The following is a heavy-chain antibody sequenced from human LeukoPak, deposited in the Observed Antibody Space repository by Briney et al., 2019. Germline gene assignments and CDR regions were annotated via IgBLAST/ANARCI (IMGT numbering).Heavy chain of an antibody. V-gene: IGHV1-69*02. D-gene: IGHD1-26*01. CDR3: ASGRGSYYGGYYFDY. CDR2: IIPILGIA. CDR1: GGTFSSYT. Sequence: ASVKVSCKASGGTFSSYTISWVRQAPGQGLEWMGRIIPILGIANYAQKFQGRVTITADKSTSTAYMELSSLRSEDTAVYYCASGRGSYYGGYYFDYWGQGTLVTVSS. J-gene: IGHJ4*02.